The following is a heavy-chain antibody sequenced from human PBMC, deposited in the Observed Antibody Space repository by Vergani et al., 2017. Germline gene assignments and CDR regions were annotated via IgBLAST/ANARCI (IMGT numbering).Heavy chain of an antibody. V-gene: IGHV4-4*07. Sequence: QVQLQESGPGLVKPSETLSLTCTVSGASISHYYWSWIRQPAGKGLEWIGRIYTSDYTNHNPSLKSRLTMSVDTSKNQFSLKLSSVTAADTAVYYCARDLTAGGITIHLGEIENWFDPWGQGTLVTVSS. D-gene: IGHD3-3*01. J-gene: IGHJ5*02. CDR1: GASISHYY. CDR3: ARDLTAGGITIHLGEIENWFDP. CDR2: IYTSDYT.